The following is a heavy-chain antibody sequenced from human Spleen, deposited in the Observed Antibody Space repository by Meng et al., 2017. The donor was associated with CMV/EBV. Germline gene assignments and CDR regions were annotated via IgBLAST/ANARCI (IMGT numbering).Heavy chain of an antibody. D-gene: IGHD5-18*01. CDR3: AKGALGQLWFKTQIDF. V-gene: IGHV3-9*03. Sequence: GGSLRLSCAASGFTFDDYAMHWVRQAPGKGLEWVSGISWNSGSIGYADSVKGRFTISRDNAKNSLYLQMNSLRAEDMALYYCAKGALGQLWFKTQIDFWGQGTLVTVSS. CDR1: GFTFDDYA. J-gene: IGHJ4*02. CDR2: ISWNSGSI.